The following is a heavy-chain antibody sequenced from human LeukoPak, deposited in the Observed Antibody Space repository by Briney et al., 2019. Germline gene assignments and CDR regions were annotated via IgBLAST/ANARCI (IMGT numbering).Heavy chain of an antibody. Sequence: KPSETLSLTCTVSGGSISSNYWSWIRQPPGKGLEWIGYIYYSGSTNYNPSLKSRVTISVDTSKNQFSLKLSSVTAADTAVYYCARERRSGYPEWGQGTLVTVSS. CDR3: ARERRSGYPE. J-gene: IGHJ4*02. D-gene: IGHD3-22*01. V-gene: IGHV4-59*01. CDR2: IYYSGST. CDR1: GGSISSNY.